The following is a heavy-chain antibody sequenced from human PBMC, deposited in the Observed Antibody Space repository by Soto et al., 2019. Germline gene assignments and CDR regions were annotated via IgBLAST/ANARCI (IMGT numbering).Heavy chain of an antibody. J-gene: IGHJ4*02. D-gene: IGHD4-17*01. CDR2: IYYGGTT. CDR3: ARSEATVLDY. V-gene: IGHV4-39*07. Sequence: SETLSLTCTVSGGSFSSSSHYWVWIRQPPGKGLEWIGYIYYGGTTYYNPSLKSRVTISVDKSKNHFSLKLSSVTAADTAVYYCARSEATVLDYWGQGTLVTVSS. CDR1: GGSFSSSSHY.